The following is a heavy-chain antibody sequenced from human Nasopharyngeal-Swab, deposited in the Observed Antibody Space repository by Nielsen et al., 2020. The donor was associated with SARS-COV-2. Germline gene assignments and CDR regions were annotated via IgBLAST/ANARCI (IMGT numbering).Heavy chain of an antibody. Sequence: WIRQPPGKGLEWVSAMSDDGSQTHYAVSVRGRFSISRDNSDNTLYLQMSSLRVEDTAVYYCAKDSSGWFGNLLNYFDSWGQGAQVTVSS. CDR3: AKDSSGWFGNLLNYFDS. J-gene: IGHJ4*02. V-gene: IGHV3-23*01. CDR2: MSDDGSQT. D-gene: IGHD6-19*01.